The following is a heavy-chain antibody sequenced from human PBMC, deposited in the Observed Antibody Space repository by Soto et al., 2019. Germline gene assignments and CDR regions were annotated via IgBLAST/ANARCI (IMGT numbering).Heavy chain of an antibody. Sequence: GGSLRLSCAASGFTFSPYAMHWVRQAPGKGLEWVSGIGGSGGTIYYADSVKGRFTISRDNSQNTLYLQMNGLRADDTALYYCSKAPVISPGRNYFDYWGRGTLVTVSS. CDR3: SKAPVISPGRNYFDY. V-gene: IGHV3-23*01. CDR2: IGGSGGTI. CDR1: GFTFSPYA. J-gene: IGHJ4*02. D-gene: IGHD2-21*01.